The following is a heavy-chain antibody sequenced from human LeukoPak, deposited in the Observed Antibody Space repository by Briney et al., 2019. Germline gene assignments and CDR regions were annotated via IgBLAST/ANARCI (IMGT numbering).Heavy chain of an antibody. V-gene: IGHV3-48*03. J-gene: IGHJ3*02. CDR2: ISSSGSSI. Sequence: GGSLRLSCAASGLTFSSYEMNWVRQAPGKGLEWVSYISSSGSSIYYADSVKGRFTISRDNAKKSLYLQMHSLRAEDTAVYYCARDPHKFDSSGYYPDAFDIWGQGTMVTVSS. D-gene: IGHD3-22*01. CDR3: ARDPHKFDSSGYYPDAFDI. CDR1: GLTFSSYE.